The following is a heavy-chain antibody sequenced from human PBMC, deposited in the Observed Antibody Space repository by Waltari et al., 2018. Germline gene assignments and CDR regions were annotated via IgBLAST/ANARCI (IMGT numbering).Heavy chain of an antibody. CDR3: ARSYSSGWYPFDY. J-gene: IGHJ4*02. D-gene: IGHD6-19*01. CDR1: GFTFSSYA. V-gene: IGHV4-4*07. Sequence: QVQLVESGGGVVQPGRSLRLSCAASGFTFSSYAMHWVRQAPGKGLEWIGRIYTSGSTNYNPSLKSRVTMSVDTSKNQFSLKLSSVTAADTAVYYCARSYSSGWYPFDYWGQGTLVTVSS. CDR2: IYTSGST.